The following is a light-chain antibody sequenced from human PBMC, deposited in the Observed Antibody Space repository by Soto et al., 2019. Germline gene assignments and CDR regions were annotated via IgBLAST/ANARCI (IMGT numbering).Light chain of an antibody. V-gene: IGKV3-20*01. J-gene: IGKJ1*01. CDR2: GAS. CDR3: QQYGRSPPGT. Sequence: EIVLTQSPGTLSLSPGERATLSCRASQRVRSSYLAWYQQKTGQAPRLLIYGASSRATGIPDGLSGSGSGTDFPLTISRLEPEDFAVYYCQQYGRSPPGTRGPGTKVASK. CDR1: QRVRSSY.